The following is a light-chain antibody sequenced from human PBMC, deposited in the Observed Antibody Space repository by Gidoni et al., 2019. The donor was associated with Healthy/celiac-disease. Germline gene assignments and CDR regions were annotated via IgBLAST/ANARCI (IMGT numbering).Light chain of an antibody. CDR3: QQLNSYPIT. Sequence: DIQLTQSPSFLSASVGDRVTITCRASQGISSYFAWYQQKPGKAPKLLIYAASTLQSGVPSRFSGSGSGTEFTLTISSLQPEDFATYYCQQLNSYPITFXXXTRLEIK. CDR2: AAS. V-gene: IGKV1-9*01. CDR1: QGISSY. J-gene: IGKJ5*01.